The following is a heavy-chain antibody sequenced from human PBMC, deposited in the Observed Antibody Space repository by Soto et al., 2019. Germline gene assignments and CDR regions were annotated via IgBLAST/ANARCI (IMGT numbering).Heavy chain of an antibody. D-gene: IGHD5-12*01. CDR1: GFTFSSYG. CDR3: AKSRDIVAEGYFDY. V-gene: IGHV3-30*18. J-gene: IGHJ4*02. Sequence: GGSLRLSCAASGFTFSSYGMHWVRQAPGKGLEWVAVISYDGSNKYYADSVKGRFTISRDNSKNTLYLQMNSLRAEDTAVYYCAKSRDIVAEGYFDYWGKGTLVTVSS. CDR2: ISYDGSNK.